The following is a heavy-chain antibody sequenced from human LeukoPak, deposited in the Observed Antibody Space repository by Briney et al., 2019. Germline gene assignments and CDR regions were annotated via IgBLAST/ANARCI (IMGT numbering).Heavy chain of an antibody. CDR1: GFTFSDYY. CDR3: ARGRYCSGGSCYSGYCGY. CDR2: ISSSGSTI. Sequence: GGSLRLSCAASGFTFSDYYMSWIRQAPGKGLEWVSYISSSGSTIYYADSVKGRFTISRDNAKNSLNLQMNSLRAEDTAVYYCARGRYCSGGSCYSGYCGYWGQGTLVTVSS. J-gene: IGHJ4*02. D-gene: IGHD2-15*01. V-gene: IGHV3-11*04.